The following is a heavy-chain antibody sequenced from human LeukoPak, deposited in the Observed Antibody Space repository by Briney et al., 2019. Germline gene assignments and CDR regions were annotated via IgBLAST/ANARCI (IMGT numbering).Heavy chain of an antibody. CDR3: ARDARDGGNSDYFDY. D-gene: IGHD4-23*01. J-gene: IGHJ4*02. CDR2: IYTSGST. CDR1: GGSISSGSYY. V-gene: IGHV4-61*02. Sequence: SETLSLTCTVSGGSISSGSYYWSWIRQPAGKGLEWIGRIYTSGSTNYNPSLKRRVAISVDTSKNQFSLKLSSVTAADTAVYYCARDARDGGNSDYFDYWGQGTLVTVSS.